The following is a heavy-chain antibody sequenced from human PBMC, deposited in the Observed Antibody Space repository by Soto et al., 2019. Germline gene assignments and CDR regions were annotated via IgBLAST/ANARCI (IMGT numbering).Heavy chain of an antibody. V-gene: IGHV2-5*02. CDR2: IYWDDEE. CDR1: GFSLTNGVG. Sequence: QITLKESGPTLLKPTQTLTLTCTFSGFSLTNGVGVGWIRQPPGKALEWLTIIYWDDEERYSPSLKNRLTIPKDTAKNQVILVMTNMDPVDTATYYCVHSVRRESCSGGNCYHFYHWGQGTMVTVSA. D-gene: IGHD2-15*01. CDR3: VHSVRRESCSGGNCYHFYH. J-gene: IGHJ4*02.